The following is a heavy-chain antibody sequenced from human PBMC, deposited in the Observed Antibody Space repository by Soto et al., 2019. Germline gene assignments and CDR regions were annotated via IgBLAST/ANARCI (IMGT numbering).Heavy chain of an antibody. CDR1: CGAISTYG. D-gene: IGHD3-3*01. V-gene: IGHV4-4*07. CDR2: IYSSGST. Sequence: PSETLSLRWSVSCGAISTYGWTWIRHTAGKGLEXIGRIYSSGSTKFNPALQSRVTMSLDTYNNQFSLRLTSVTAADTAVYYCARGQRFFDWFDPWGQGTLVTVSS. CDR3: ARGQRFFDWFDP. J-gene: IGHJ5*02.